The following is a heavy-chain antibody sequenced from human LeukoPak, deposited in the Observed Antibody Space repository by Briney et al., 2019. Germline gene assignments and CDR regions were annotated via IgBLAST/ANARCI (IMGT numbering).Heavy chain of an antibody. CDR3: ARHLRPYFDY. V-gene: IGHV4-39*01. D-gene: IGHD3-3*01. CDR1: GGSLSSSTYY. Sequence: SETLSLTCTVSGGSLSSSTYYWGWIRQPPGKGLEWIGTIFYSGSTYYNPSLKSRLTISVDTSNNQYSLRLSSVAAADTAVYYCARHLRPYFDYWGQGTLVTVSS. CDR2: IFYSGST. J-gene: IGHJ4*02.